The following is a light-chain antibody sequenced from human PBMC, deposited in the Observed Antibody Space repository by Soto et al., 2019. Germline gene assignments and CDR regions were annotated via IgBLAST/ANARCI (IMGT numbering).Light chain of an antibody. J-gene: IGKJ4*01. CDR3: QQFSSYPLT. V-gene: IGKV3-20*01. CDR1: QSISGY. CDR2: DAS. Sequence: EIVLTQSPATLSLSPGERATLSCRASQSISGYLGWYQQKPGQAPRLLIYDASSRATGIPDRFSGGGSGTDFTLTISRLEPEDFAVYYCQQFSSYPLTFGGGTKVEIK.